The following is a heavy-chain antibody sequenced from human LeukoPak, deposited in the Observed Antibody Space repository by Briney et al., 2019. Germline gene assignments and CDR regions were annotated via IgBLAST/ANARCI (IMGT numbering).Heavy chain of an antibody. V-gene: IGHV1-2*02. Sequence: ASVKVSCKASGYTSTGYYMHWVRQAPGQGLEWMGWINPNSGGTNYAQKFQGRVTMTRDTSISTAYMELSRLRSDDTAVYYCARARRGAAAGTYDYWGQGTLVTVSS. J-gene: IGHJ4*02. D-gene: IGHD6-13*01. CDR2: INPNSGGT. CDR3: ARARRGAAAGTYDY. CDR1: GYTSTGYY.